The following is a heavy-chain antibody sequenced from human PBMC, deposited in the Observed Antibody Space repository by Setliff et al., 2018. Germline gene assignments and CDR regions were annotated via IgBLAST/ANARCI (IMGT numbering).Heavy chain of an antibody. J-gene: IGHJ5*02. CDR3: ARDGPHCVTSSCPGAWFDP. CDR2: IYSSGNI. Sequence: SETLSLTCTVSGASISSYYWSWIRQPPGEGLEWIGYIYSSGNIKYNPSLKSRVTISLXXSKNXVSXXXXXXXXXXTAVYYCARDGPHCVTSSCPGAWFDPWGQVILVTVSS. CDR1: GASISSYY. V-gene: IGHV4-4*09. D-gene: IGHD2-2*01.